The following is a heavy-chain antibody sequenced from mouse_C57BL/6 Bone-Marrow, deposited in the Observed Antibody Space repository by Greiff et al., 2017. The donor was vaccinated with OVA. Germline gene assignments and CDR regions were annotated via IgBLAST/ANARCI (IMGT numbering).Heavy chain of an antibody. CDR3: ARGGYDDAMDY. D-gene: IGHD2-2*01. CDR1: GYAFSSSW. CDR2: IYPGDGDT. Sequence: QVQLQQSGPELVKPGASVKISCKASGYAFSSSWMNWVKQRPGKGLEWIGRIYPGDGDTNYNGKFKGKATLTADKSSSTAYMQLSSLTSEDSAVYFCARGGYDDAMDYWGQGTSVTVSS. V-gene: IGHV1-82*01. J-gene: IGHJ4*01.